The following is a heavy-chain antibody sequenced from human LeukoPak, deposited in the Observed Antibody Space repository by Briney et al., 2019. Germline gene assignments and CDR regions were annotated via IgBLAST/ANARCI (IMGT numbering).Heavy chain of an antibody. J-gene: IGHJ3*02. V-gene: IGHV3-30*03. CDR1: GFTFSIYG. D-gene: IGHD6-13*01. CDR3: ASEGIAAAADI. Sequence: PGGSLRLPCAASGFTFSIYGMHWVRQAPGKGLEWVAVISYDGSNKYYADSVKGRFTISRDNSKNTLYLQMNSLRGEDTAVYYCASEGIAAAADIWGQGTMVTVSS. CDR2: ISYDGSNK.